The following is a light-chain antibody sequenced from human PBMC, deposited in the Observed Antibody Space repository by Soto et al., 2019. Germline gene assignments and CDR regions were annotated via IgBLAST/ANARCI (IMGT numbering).Light chain of an antibody. CDR1: SGHDNNI. J-gene: IGLJ3*02. Sequence: QPVLTQSSSASASLGSSVKLTCTLSSGHDNNIIAWHQQQPGKAPRYLMKVENSGSYNKGSGVPDRFSGSRSGADRYLTISNLQSEDEADYYCETWDSNTWVFGGGTKLTVL. V-gene: IGLV4-60*03. CDR3: ETWDSNTWV. CDR2: VENSGSY.